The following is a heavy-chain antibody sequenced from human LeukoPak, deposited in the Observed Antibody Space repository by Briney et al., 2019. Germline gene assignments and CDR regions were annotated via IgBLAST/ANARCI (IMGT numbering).Heavy chain of an antibody. CDR3: AKAYYDSSGYYKNYFDY. Sequence: PGGSLRLSCAASGFTFSSYAMSWVRQAPGKGLEWVSAISGSGGSTYYADSVKGRFTISRDNSKNTLYLQMNSLRAEDTAVYYCAKAYYDSSGYYKNYFDYWGQGTLVTVSS. CDR1: GFTFSSYA. D-gene: IGHD3-22*01. CDR2: ISGSGGST. V-gene: IGHV3-23*01. J-gene: IGHJ4*02.